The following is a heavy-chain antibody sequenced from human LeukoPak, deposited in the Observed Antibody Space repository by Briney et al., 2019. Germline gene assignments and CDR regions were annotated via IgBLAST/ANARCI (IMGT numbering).Heavy chain of an antibody. Sequence: ASVKVSCKASGGTFSSYAISWVRQAPGQGLEWMGGIIPIFGTANYAQKFRDRVTITADKSTSTAYMELSSLRSEDTAVYYCARESLVGTGYWGQGTLVTVSS. D-gene: IGHD6-6*01. CDR2: IIPIFGTA. CDR1: GGTFSSYA. V-gene: IGHV1-69*06. J-gene: IGHJ4*02. CDR3: ARESLVGTGY.